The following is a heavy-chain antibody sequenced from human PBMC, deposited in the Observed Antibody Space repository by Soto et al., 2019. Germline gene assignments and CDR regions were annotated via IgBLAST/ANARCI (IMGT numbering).Heavy chain of an antibody. CDR2: ISYDGSNK. D-gene: IGHD2-2*01. J-gene: IGHJ6*02. CDR3: AKVHCSSTSCYPNYYYYYGMDV. Sequence: GGSLRLACAASGFTFSSYGMHWVRQAPGKGLEWVAVISYDGSNKYYGDSVKGRFTISRDNSKNTLYLQMNSLRAEDTAVYYCAKVHCSSTSCYPNYYYYYGMDVWGQGTTVTVSS. V-gene: IGHV3-30*18. CDR1: GFTFSSYG.